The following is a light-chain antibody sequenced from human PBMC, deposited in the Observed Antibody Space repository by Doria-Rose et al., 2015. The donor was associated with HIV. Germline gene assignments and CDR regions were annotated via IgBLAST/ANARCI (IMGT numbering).Light chain of an antibody. Sequence: TQSPGTLSLSPGERATLSCRASQSVSSTYLAWYQQKPGQAPSLLIYDGSTRATGIPDRFSASGSGTDFTLTINRLEPEDSALYYWHQYGTSWTFGQGTELEI. V-gene: IGKV3-20*01. CDR1: QSVSSTY. CDR2: DGS. J-gene: IGKJ1*01. CDR3: HQYGTSWT.